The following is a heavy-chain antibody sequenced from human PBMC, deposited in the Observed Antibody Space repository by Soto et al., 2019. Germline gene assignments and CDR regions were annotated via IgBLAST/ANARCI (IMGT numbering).Heavy chain of an antibody. CDR1: GYTFTSYG. V-gene: IGHV1-18*04. J-gene: IGHJ6*02. CDR2: ISAYNGNT. Sequence: ASVKVSFKASGYTFTSYGISWVRQAPGQGLEWMGWISAYNGNTNYAQKLQGRVTMTTDTSTSTAYMELRSLRSDDTAVYYCARVGRGYYDFWSGYRAGDGMDVWGQGTTVTVSS. D-gene: IGHD3-3*01. CDR3: ARVGRGYYDFWSGYRAGDGMDV.